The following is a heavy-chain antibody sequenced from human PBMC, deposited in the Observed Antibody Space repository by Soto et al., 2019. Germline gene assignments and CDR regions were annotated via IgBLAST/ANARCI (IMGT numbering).Heavy chain of an antibody. J-gene: IGHJ4*02. CDR2: ISSSGTHI. V-gene: IGHV3-21*01. Sequence: GGSLRLSCETSGFPFGIYTMNWVRQAPGKGLEWVSSISSSGTHIDYADSVEGRFAISRDDAKNSVFLEMTSLRVDDTAVYYCAREGNYHEFWGQGTLVTVSS. D-gene: IGHD3-10*01. CDR1: GFPFGIYT. CDR3: AREGNYHEF.